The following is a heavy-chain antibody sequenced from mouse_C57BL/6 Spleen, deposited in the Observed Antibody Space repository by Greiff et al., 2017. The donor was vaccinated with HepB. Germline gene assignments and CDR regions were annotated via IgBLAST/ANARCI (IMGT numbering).Heavy chain of an antibody. CDR2: ISDGGSYT. J-gene: IGHJ3*01. V-gene: IGHV5-4*01. CDR3: ASEVSCHY. CDR1: GFTFSSYA. D-gene: IGHD1-1*01. Sequence: EVQVVESGGGLVKPGGSLKLSCAASGFTFSSYAMSWVRQTPEKRLEWVATISDGGSYTYYPDNVKGRFTISRDNAKNNLYLQMSHLKSEDTAMYYCASEVSCHYWLQGTVGTVS.